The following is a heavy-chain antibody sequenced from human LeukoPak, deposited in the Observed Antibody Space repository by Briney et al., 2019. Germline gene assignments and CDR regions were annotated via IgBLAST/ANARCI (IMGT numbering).Heavy chain of an antibody. V-gene: IGHV3-30*04. CDR1: GFTFSTYA. CDR2: TSFDGTTK. CDR3: ARGSSTNCCGGNCSYYYMAV. J-gene: IGHJ6*03. Sequence: GGSLRLSCAASGFTFSTYAMNWVRQAPGKGLEWVAVTSFDGTTKYYADSVKGRFTVSRDNSKNTLILQMNSLRAEDTAVYYCARGSSTNCCGGNCSYYYMAVWGKGTTVTVSS. D-gene: IGHD2-2*01.